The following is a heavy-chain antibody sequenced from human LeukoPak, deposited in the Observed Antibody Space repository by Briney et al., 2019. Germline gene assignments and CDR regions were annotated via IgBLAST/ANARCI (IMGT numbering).Heavy chain of an antibody. Sequence: SETPSLTCIVSGGSISGTNSYWAWIRQPAGKGREWIGSIYFSGSTFYKSSLESRLNMSVDMSKNQFSLKVRSVTAADTAVYYCARQRADYCYYYMDVWGKGTTVTVSS. CDR1: GGSISGTNSY. J-gene: IGHJ6*03. CDR2: IYFSGST. CDR3: ARQRADYCYYYMDV. V-gene: IGHV4-39*01.